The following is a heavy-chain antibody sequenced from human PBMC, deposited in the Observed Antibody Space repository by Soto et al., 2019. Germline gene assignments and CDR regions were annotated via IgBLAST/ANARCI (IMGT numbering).Heavy chain of an antibody. CDR2: INWNGGST. CDR3: VRDLSCYYDSSVYTAFDC. Sequence: GGSLRLSCAASGFTFDDYGMTWVRQAPGKGLEWVSGINWNGGSTGYADSVKGRFTISRDNAKNSLYLQMNSLRAEDTALYYCVRDLSCYYDSSVYTAFDCWGQGILVTVSS. V-gene: IGHV3-20*04. D-gene: IGHD3-22*01. J-gene: IGHJ4*02. CDR1: GFTFDDYG.